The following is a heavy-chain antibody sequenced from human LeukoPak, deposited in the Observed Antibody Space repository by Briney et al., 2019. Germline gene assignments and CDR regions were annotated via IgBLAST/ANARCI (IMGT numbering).Heavy chain of an antibody. J-gene: IGHJ4*02. D-gene: IGHD3-22*01. CDR2: INPNSGGT. CDR3: ARVLGGSGYYPLYY. Sequence: ASVKVSCKASGYTFTGYYMHWVRQAPGQGLEWMGRINPNSGGTNYAQKFQGRVTMTRDTSISTAYMELSRLRSDDTALYYCARVLGGSGYYPLYYWGQGTLVTVSS. V-gene: IGHV1-2*06. CDR1: GYTFTGYY.